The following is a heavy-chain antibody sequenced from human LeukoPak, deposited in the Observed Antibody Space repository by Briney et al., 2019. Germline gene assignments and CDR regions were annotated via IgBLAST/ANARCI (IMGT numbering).Heavy chain of an antibody. CDR3: ARDEYEYAGWFDP. V-gene: IGHV3-66*01. D-gene: IGHD5-12*01. J-gene: IGHJ5*02. CDR2: IYSGGRT. Sequence: PGGSLRLSCVASGFTVSRNYMNWVRQAPGKGLEWVSIIYSGGRTYYADSVKGRFTISRDNSKNTLYLQMNSLRVEGTAVYYCARDEYEYAGWFDPWGQGTLVTVSS. CDR1: GFTVSRNY.